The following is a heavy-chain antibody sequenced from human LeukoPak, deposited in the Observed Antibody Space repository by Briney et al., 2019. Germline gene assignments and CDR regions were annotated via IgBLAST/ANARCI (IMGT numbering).Heavy chain of an antibody. CDR3: ARDRSYYYGSGSFDY. J-gene: IGHJ4*02. CDR1: GFTFSSYS. V-gene: IGHV3-23*01. D-gene: IGHD3-10*01. CDR2: ISGSGDST. Sequence: PGGSLRLSCAVSGFTFSSYSMSWVRQAPGEGLEWVSAISGSGDSTYYADSVKGRFTISRDNSKNTLYLQMNSLRAEDTAVYYCARDRSYYYGSGSFDYWGQGTLVTVSS.